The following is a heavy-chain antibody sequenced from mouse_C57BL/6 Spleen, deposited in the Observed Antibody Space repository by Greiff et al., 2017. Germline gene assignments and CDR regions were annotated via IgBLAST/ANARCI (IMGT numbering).Heavy chain of an antibody. CDR1: GFTFSDYG. CDR2: ISSGSSTS. J-gene: IGHJ4*01. Sequence: EVKLVESGGGLVKPGGSLKLSCAASGFTFSDYGMHWVRQAPEKGLEWVADISSGSSTSYYAHTVKGRFTISIDKAKNTLFLQMPSLRSEDTAMYYCAREDYGISRAMDYWGQGTSVTVSS. V-gene: IGHV5-17*01. CDR3: AREDYGISRAMDY. D-gene: IGHD1-1*01.